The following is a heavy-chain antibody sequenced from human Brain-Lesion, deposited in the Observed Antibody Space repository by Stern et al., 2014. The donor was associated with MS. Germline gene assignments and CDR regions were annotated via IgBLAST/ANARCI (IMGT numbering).Heavy chain of an antibody. D-gene: IGHD5-12*01. CDR1: GYLFDDYW. V-gene: IGHV5-51*03. CDR3: ARSPATPSGYDRFDY. Sequence: EVQLLESGAEVKKPGESLKISCEASGYLFDDYWIGWVRQMSGRGLELVAIIFPRDSNTRYSPSVQGQVTISADKSISTAHLHWSSLKPPDTAMYYCARSPATPSGYDRFDYWGQGALVTVSS. J-gene: IGHJ4*02. CDR2: IFPRDSNT.